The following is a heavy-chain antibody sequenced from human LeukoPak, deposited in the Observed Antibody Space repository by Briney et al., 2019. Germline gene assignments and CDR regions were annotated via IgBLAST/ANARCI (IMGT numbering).Heavy chain of an antibody. J-gene: IGHJ4*02. CDR1: GGSISSGSYY. Sequence: PSETLSLTCTVSGGSISSGSYYWSWIRQPAGKGLEWIGRIYTSGSTNYNPSLKSRVTLSVDTSKNQFSLKLSSVTAADTAVYYCARGRGDHKDPVDYWGQGTLVTVSS. CDR3: ARGRGDHKDPVDY. D-gene: IGHD4-17*01. CDR2: IYTSGST. V-gene: IGHV4-61*02.